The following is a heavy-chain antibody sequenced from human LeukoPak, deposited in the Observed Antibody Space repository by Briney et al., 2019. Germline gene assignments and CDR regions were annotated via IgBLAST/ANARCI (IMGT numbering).Heavy chain of an antibody. CDR1: GYTFSDYY. D-gene: IGHD3-10*01. V-gene: IGHV1-2*02. CDR3: ARVVGADADDAFDI. J-gene: IGHJ3*02. CDR2: INPNSGGT. Sequence: TSVKVSCKASGYTFSDYYMHWVRQAPGQGLEWMGWINPNSGGTNSAQKFQGRVTMTRDTSINTAYMELSRLRSDDTAAYYCARVVGADADDAFDIWGQGTMVTVSS.